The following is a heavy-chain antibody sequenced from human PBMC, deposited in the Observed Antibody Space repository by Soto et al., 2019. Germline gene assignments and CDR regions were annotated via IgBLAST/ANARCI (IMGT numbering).Heavy chain of an antibody. D-gene: IGHD3-10*01. V-gene: IGHV3-53*01. CDR3: ATHPGGGGY. Sequence: EVQLVESGGGLIQPGGSLRLSCAVSGFTVSNNYMSWVRQAPGKGLEGVSVIYSGGYTAYGDSVKGRFTISRDNSKNTPSLQINTLGPAGPAVFSCATHPGGGGYWGQGTLVTVSS. CDR2: IYSGGYT. J-gene: IGHJ4*02. CDR1: GFTVSNNY.